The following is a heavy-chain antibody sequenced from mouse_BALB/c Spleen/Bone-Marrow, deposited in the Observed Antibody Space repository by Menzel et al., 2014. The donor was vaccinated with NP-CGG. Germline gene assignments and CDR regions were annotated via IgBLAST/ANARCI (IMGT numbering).Heavy chain of an antibody. Sequence: VHVKQSGAELVKPGASVKLSCKASGYTFTSYWMHWAKQRPGQGLEWIGEIIPSNGRTNYNEKFKSKATLTVDKSSXTAYMQLSSLTSEDSAVYYCARWLLQYFDVWGAGTTVTVSS. J-gene: IGHJ1*01. CDR3: ARWLLQYFDV. CDR2: IIPSNGRT. CDR1: GYTFTSYW. D-gene: IGHD2-3*01. V-gene: IGHV1S81*02.